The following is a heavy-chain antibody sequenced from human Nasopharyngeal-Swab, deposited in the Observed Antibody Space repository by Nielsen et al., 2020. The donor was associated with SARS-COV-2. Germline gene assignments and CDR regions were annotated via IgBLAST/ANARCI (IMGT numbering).Heavy chain of an antibody. V-gene: IGHV1-2*02. CDR2: INPNSGGT. Sequence: ASVKVSCKASGYTFTGYYMHWVRQAPGQGLVWMGWINPNSGGTNYAQKFQGRVTMTRDTSISTAYMELSRPRSDDTAVYYCSRYSNYYYYYGMDVWGQGTTVTVTS. CDR3: SRYSNYYYYYGMDV. CDR1: GYTFTGYY. D-gene: IGHD4-11*01. J-gene: IGHJ6*02.